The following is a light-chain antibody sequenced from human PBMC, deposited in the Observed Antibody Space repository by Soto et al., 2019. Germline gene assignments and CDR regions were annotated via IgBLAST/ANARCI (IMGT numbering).Light chain of an antibody. CDR1: QGISSW. CDR3: QPANSFPLT. J-gene: IGKJ4*01. CDR2: AAS. V-gene: IGKV1-12*01. Sequence: DIQMTQSPSSVSASVGDRVTITCRASQGISSWLAWYQQKPGKAPKLLIYAASSLQSGVPSRFRGSGSGASFTPHHSSPQPEGFANYYFQPANSFPLTFGGGTKVEIK.